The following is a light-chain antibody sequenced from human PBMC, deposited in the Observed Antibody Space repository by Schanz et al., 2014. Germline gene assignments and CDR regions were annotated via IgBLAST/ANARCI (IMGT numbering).Light chain of an antibody. J-gene: IGKJ4*01. CDR2: ATS. V-gene: IGKV3-15*01. CDR1: ERVSSN. Sequence: VMTQSPATLSVSPGDRATLSCRATERVSSNYFAWYQQRPGQAPRLLIYATSTRATDIPARFSGSGSGTEFTLTISSLQSEDFAVYYCQQYDKWSLTFGGGTKVEIK. CDR3: QQYDKWSLT.